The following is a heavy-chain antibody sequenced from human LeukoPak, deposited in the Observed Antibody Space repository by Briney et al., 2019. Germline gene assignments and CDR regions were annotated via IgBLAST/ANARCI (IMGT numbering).Heavy chain of an antibody. D-gene: IGHD5-12*01. J-gene: IGHJ4*02. CDR1: GFTFSSYE. CDR2: ISSSGSSI. CDR3: ARGWTYSGYVPDY. V-gene: IGHV3-48*03. Sequence: GGSLRLSCAASGFTFSSYEMNWVRQAPGKGLEWVSYISSSGSSIYSADSVKGRFTISRDNAKNSLYLQMNSLRAEDTAVYYCARGWTYSGYVPDYWGQGTLVTVSS.